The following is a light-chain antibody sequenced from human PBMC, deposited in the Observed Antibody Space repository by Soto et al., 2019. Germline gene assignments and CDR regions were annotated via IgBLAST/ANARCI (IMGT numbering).Light chain of an antibody. Sequence: EFVLTQSPATLSLSPGERATLSCRASQSVSSYLAWYQQKPGQAPRLLIYDASGRATGIPDRFSGSGSGTDFTLTISRVEPEDFAVYYCQQYGSSPRTFGHGTKVDIK. CDR1: QSVSSY. V-gene: IGKV3-20*01. CDR2: DAS. CDR3: QQYGSSPRT. J-gene: IGKJ1*01.